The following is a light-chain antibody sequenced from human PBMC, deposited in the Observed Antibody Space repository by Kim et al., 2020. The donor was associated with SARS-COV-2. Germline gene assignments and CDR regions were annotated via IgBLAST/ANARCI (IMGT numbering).Light chain of an antibody. J-gene: IGKJ4*01. CDR1: QGNSS. CDR3: QQFNSYFLT. V-gene: IGKV1-13*02. Sequence: SSLSASVGDRVTITCRATQGNSSYQKKPGKAPKVLIHDASSLESGVPSRFSGSGSGTDFSLTISSLQPEDFATFYCQQFNSYFLTFGGGTKVEIK. CDR2: DAS.